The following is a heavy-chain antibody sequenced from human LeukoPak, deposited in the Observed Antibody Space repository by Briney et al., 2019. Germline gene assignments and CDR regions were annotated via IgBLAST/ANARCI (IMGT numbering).Heavy chain of an antibody. V-gene: IGHV3-9*01. J-gene: IGHJ4*02. CDR3: ARVNGAFGGTPDY. Sequence: PGGSLRLSCAASGFTFDDYAMHWVRQAPGKGLEWVSGISWNSGSIGYADSVKGRFTISRDNAKNTVYLQMNGLRAEDTAVYYCARVNGAFGGTPDYWGQGTLVTVSS. CDR1: GFTFDDYA. D-gene: IGHD3-10*01. CDR2: ISWNSGSI.